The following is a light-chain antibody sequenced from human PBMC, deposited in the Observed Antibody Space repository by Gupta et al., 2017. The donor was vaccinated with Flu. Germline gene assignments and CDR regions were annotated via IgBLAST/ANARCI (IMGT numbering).Light chain of an antibody. CDR1: QSSDSW. J-gene: IGKJ1*01. CDR3: QQDSSSPRT. CDR2: KAS. Sequence: DIQMTQSPPTLSASVGDRVTITCRASQSSDSWLAWYQQKPGKAPKLLIYKASNLESGVPSRFSGSGSGTEFTLTISSLQPEDFATYSCQQDSSSPRTFGQGTTVEIK. V-gene: IGKV1-5*03.